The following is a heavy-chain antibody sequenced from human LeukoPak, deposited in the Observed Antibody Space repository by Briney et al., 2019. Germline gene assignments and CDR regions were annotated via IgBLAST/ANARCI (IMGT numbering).Heavy chain of an antibody. J-gene: IGHJ5*02. D-gene: IGHD6-19*01. CDR2: ISPDAAAI. Sequence: GGSLRLSCAVSGFAVDTYEMSWVRQAAGKGLERVAFISPDAAAIHHADSVKGRFTISRDNAKNSLFLQMTSLRAEDTAVYYCATSLSGWFGPSANHWGQGTLVTVSS. CDR3: ATSLSGWFGPSANH. CDR1: GFAVDTYE. V-gene: IGHV3-48*03.